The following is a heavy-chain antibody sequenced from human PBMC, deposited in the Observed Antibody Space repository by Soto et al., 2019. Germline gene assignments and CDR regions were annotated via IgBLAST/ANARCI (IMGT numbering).Heavy chain of an antibody. V-gene: IGHV3-48*02. Sequence: PGGSLRLSCTASGFIFSAYSMNWVRQAPGKGLEWVSCISSSGRTIDYTDSVKGRFTVSRDSAKNSLHLQMNGLRDEDTAVYYCARSLNYYDDDDYQRSFYLDYWGQGALVTVSS. CDR1: GFIFSAYS. J-gene: IGHJ4*02. CDR3: ARSLNYYDDDDYQRSFYLDY. CDR2: ISSSGRTI. D-gene: IGHD3-22*01.